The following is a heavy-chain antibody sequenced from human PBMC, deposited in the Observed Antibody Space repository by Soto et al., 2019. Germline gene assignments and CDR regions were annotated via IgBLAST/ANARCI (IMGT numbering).Heavy chain of an antibody. CDR1: GGTFSSYA. CDR3: AREYYDILTGSLYYGMDV. J-gene: IGHJ6*02. CDR2: IIPIFGTA. D-gene: IGHD3-9*01. Sequence: SVNVSCKASGGTFSSYAISWVRRAPGEGLEWMGGIIPIFGTANYAQKFQGRVTITADESTSTAYMELSSLRSEDTAVYYCAREYYDILTGSLYYGMDVWGQGTTVTVSS. V-gene: IGHV1-69*13.